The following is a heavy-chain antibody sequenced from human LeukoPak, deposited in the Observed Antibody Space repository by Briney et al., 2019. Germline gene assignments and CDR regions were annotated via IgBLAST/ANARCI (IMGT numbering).Heavy chain of an antibody. V-gene: IGHV5-51*01. CDR2: INPGGSHI. D-gene: IGHD5-18*01. J-gene: IGHJ5*02. Sequence: GESLKISCKGSGYSFTNYWIARVRQMPGKGLEWMGAINPGGSHIRYSPSFQGQVTISTDKSISTAYLQWSSLKASDTAIYYCARKNPTALRNNGFDPWGQGTLVTVSS. CDR3: ARKNPTALRNNGFDP. CDR1: GYSFTNYW.